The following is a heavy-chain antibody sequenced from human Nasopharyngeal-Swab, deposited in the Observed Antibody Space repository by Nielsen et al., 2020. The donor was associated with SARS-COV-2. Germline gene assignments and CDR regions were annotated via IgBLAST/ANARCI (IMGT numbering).Heavy chain of an antibody. Sequence: GGSLRLSCVGSGFTFGTPAMTWVRQAPGKGLKWVSSVSESGDVTYYADSVKGRFTISRDNSKNTLYLQMNSLRAEDTAVYYCAMGSSGTTGEGYWGQGALVTVSS. J-gene: IGHJ4*02. CDR1: GFTFGTPA. CDR3: AMGSSGTTGEGY. D-gene: IGHD3-10*01. CDR2: VSESGDVT. V-gene: IGHV3-23*01.